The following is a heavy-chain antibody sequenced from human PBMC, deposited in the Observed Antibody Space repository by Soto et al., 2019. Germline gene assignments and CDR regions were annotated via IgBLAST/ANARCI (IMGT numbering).Heavy chain of an antibody. CDR2: IDTSGTKI. V-gene: IGHV3-11*01. J-gene: IGHJ4*02. CDR3: ASHYDMWSGYLSPVDY. CDR1: GYTFRDYY. Sequence: QVQLVESGGDLVKPGVSLRLSCAASGYTFRDYYMSWIRQAPGKGLEWISYIDTSGTKIYYADSVKGRFTITRDNAKNSLYLEMDSLRDENTAVYYCASHYDMWSGYLSPVDYRGQGTLVTVSS. D-gene: IGHD3-3*01.